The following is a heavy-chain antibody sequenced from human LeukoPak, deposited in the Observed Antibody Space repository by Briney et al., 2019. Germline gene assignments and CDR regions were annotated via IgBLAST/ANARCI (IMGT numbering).Heavy chain of an antibody. D-gene: IGHD3/OR15-3a*01. J-gene: IGHJ4*02. CDR3: ARSHSLWTSFDY. V-gene: IGHV4-59*01. CDR1: GGSISSYY. Sequence: KPSETLSLTCTVSGGSISSYYWSWIRQPPGKGLEWIGYIYYSGSTNYNPSLKSRVTISVDTSKNQFSLKLSSLTAADTAVYYCARSHSLWTSFDYWGQGTLVTVSS. CDR2: IYYSGST.